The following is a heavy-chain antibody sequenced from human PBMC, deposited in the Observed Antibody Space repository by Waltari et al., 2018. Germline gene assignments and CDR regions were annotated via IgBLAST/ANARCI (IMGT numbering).Heavy chain of an antibody. D-gene: IGHD3-16*01. Sequence: QLHLQESGPGLVKPSETLSLTCSVSGGSITNNRHYWAWIRQPPGKGLDWTATTSFTGATYNNPSLKSRVTISGDTSKNQFSLELNSVTAADTAVYYCATYVGASIGTAAFDVWGQGTMVTVSS. CDR3: ATYVGASIGTAAFDV. J-gene: IGHJ3*01. CDR2: TSFTGAT. V-gene: IGHV4-39*01. CDR1: GGSITNNRHY.